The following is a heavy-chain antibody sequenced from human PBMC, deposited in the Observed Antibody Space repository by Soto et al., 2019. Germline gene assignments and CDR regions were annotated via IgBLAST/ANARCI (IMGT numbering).Heavy chain of an antibody. CDR2: IRSKAYGGTT. Sequence: GGSLRLSCTASRIKLDDYAMSPVREAPEKRLSRVGFIRSKAYGGTTEYAESVKGRVTISGDDSKSSAYLQMNSLKTEDTAVSYCTRAQYSYGYGYAFVILVQETMGAFSS. V-gene: IGHV3-49*04. CDR3: TRAQYSYGYGYAFVI. J-gene: IGHJ3*02. D-gene: IGHD5-18*01. CDR1: RIKLDDYA.